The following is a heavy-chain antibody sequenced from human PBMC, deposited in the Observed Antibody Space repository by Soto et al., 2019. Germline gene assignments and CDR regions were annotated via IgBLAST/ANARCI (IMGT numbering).Heavy chain of an antibody. Sequence: ASVKVSCKASGYTFTSYGISWVRRAPGQGLEGMGWISAYNGNTNYAQKLQCRVTMTTDTSTSTAYMELRSRRSDDTAVYYCARAGVGSIAVAGTNPIDYWGQGTLVTVSS. D-gene: IGHD6-19*01. CDR3: ARAGVGSIAVAGTNPIDY. CDR2: ISAYNGNT. CDR1: GYTFTSYG. V-gene: IGHV1-18*01. J-gene: IGHJ4*02.